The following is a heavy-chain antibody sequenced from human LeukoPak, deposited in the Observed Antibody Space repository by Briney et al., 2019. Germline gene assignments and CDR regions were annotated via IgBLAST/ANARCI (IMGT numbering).Heavy chain of an antibody. CDR3: ARVGYGSGSWGWFDP. D-gene: IGHD3-10*01. V-gene: IGHV4-59*01. CDR1: GGSISGFF. Sequence: PSETQSLTCTVSGGSISGFFWSWIRQSPGKGLEYIGYIYYSGTTDYSPTLKSRVSMSVDTSKNQFFLNLTSVTAADTAIYYCARVGYGSGSWGWFDPWGQGTLVTVSS. J-gene: IGHJ5*02. CDR2: IYYSGTT.